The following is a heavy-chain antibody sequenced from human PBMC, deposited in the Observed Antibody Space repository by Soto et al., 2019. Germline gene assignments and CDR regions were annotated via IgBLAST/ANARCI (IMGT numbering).Heavy chain of an antibody. CDR3: AKNAHSDSSGYYYY. Sequence: EVQLLESGGGLVQPGGSLRLSCAASGFTFSLYAMSWVRQAPGKGPEWVSAISDSGDTTSYADSVRGRFTISRDNSKHTLYLQMNSLRAEDTALYYCAKNAHSDSSGYYYYWGQGTLVTVSS. V-gene: IGHV3-23*01. CDR2: ISDSGDTT. CDR1: GFTFSLYA. J-gene: IGHJ4*02. D-gene: IGHD3-22*01.